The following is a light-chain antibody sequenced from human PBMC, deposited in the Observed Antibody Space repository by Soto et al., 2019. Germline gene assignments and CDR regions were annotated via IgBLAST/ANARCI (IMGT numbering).Light chain of an antibody. CDR2: KAS. J-gene: IGKJ2*01. V-gene: IGKV1-5*03. Sequence: DIQMTQFPPTLSASIGDRVTITCRASQTISSSLAWYQQKPGKAPKLLIYKASTFETGVPSRFSGSGSGTEFTLTISSLQPDDFATYYCQQYDSYSPYTFGQGTRLELK. CDR1: QTISSS. CDR3: QQYDSYSPYT.